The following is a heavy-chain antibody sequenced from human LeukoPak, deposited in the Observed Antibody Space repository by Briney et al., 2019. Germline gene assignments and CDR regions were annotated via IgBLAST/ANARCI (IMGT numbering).Heavy chain of an antibody. CDR3: ARGASVRVVPMSYYYAMDV. D-gene: IGHD2-2*01. Sequence: SVKVSCKASGDTFSTYAFNWVRQAPGQGLEWTGGIVPISDTTNCAQTLQGRVTITADKSTNTVYMELSSLTSEDTGVYYCARGASVRVVPMSYYYAMDVWGEGTTVIVSS. J-gene: IGHJ6*04. CDR2: IVPISDTT. CDR1: GDTFSTYA. V-gene: IGHV1-69*06.